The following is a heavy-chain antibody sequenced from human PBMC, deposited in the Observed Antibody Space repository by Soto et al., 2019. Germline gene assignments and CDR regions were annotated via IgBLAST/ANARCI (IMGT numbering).Heavy chain of an antibody. CDR2: ISGSGATT. V-gene: IGHV3-23*01. CDR1: GFTFSSCA. CDR3: TKKGALRPSNHFYELDL. D-gene: IGHD5-12*01. J-gene: IGHJ6*02. Sequence: EVQLLESGGGLVQRGGSLRLSCASSGFTFSSCAMRWVRQAPGKGVALVSRISGSGATTYYADSVKGLCTISRDNSKDTLNLEINNLGADDTPVYYCTKKGALRPSNHFYELDLWGQGTTVTVSS.